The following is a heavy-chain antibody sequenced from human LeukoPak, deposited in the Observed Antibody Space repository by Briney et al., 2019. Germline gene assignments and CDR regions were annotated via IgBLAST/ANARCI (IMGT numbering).Heavy chain of an antibody. D-gene: IGHD6-19*01. CDR1: GYSISSGYY. CDR3: ARALEQWLEYYFDY. Sequence: SETLSLTCAVSGYSISSGYYWGWIRQPPGKGLEWIGSIYHSGSTYYNPSLKSRVTISVDTSKSQFSLKLSSVTAADTAVYYCARALEQWLEYYFDYWGQGTLVTVSS. J-gene: IGHJ4*02. CDR2: IYHSGST. V-gene: IGHV4-38-2*01.